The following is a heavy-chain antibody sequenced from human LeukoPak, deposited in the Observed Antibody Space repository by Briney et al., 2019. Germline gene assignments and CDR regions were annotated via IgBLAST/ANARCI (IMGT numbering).Heavy chain of an antibody. CDR2: ISSSSSYI. CDR3: ARELISSGSLDY. Sequence: GGSLRLSCAASGFTFSSYKMNWVRQAPGKGLEWVPSISSSSSYIYYADSVRGRFTISRDNAKNSLYLQTNSPRAEDTAVYYCARELISSGSLDYWGQGTLVTVSS. V-gene: IGHV3-21*01. D-gene: IGHD3-10*01. CDR1: GFTFSSYK. J-gene: IGHJ4*02.